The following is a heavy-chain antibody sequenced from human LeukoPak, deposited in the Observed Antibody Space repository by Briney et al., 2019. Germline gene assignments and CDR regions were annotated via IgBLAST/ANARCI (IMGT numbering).Heavy chain of an antibody. CDR3: ARGYYIRYSPRDYYYGMDV. J-gene: IGHJ6*02. CDR2: INHSGST. CDR1: GGSFSGYY. Sequence: SETPSLTCAVYGGSFSGYYWSWIRQPPGKGLEWIGEINHSGSTNHNPSLKSRVTISVDTSKNQFSLKLSSVTAADTAVYYCARGYYIRYSPRDYYYGMDVWGQGTTVTVSS. V-gene: IGHV4-34*01. D-gene: IGHD3-10*01.